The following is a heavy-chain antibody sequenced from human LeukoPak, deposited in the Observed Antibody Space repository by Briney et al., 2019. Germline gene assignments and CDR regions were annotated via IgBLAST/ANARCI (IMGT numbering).Heavy chain of an antibody. J-gene: IGHJ4*02. V-gene: IGHV3-15*01. D-gene: IGHD1-26*01. CDR2: IKSKTDGRTT. CDR3: TGIVGAM. CDR1: GFTFSNAW. Sequence: GGSLRLSCAASGFTFSNAWMSWVRQAPGKGLEWVGRIKSKTDGRTTDYAAPVKGRFTISRDDSKNTLYLQMNSLKTEDTAVHYCTGIVGAMGGQGTLVTVSS.